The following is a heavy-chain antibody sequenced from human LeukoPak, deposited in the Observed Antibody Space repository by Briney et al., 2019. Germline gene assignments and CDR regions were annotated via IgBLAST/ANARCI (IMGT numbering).Heavy chain of an antibody. CDR1: GIRFTDYG. D-gene: IGHD6-13*01. CDR3: AKGAWAADGPMGNNFAS. J-gene: IGHJ4*02. Sequence: GGSLRLSCAASGIRFTDYGMHWDRQAPGKGLEWVAFIRYDESDKYYADSVKGRFTISRDNSKNTLTLQMNSLKTEDTSIYFCAKGAWAADGPMGNNFASWGQGTLVTVSS. V-gene: IGHV3-30*02. CDR2: IRYDESDK.